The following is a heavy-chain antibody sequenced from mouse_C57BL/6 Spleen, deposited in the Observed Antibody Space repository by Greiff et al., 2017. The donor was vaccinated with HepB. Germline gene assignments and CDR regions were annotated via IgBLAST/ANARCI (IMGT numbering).Heavy chain of an antibody. V-gene: IGHV2-5*01. CDR2: IWRGGST. Sequence: QVQLKESGPGLVQPSQSLSITCTVSGFSLTSYGVHWVRQSPGKGLEWLGVIWRGGSTDYNAAFMSRLSITKDNSKSQVFFKMNSLQADDTAIYYCAKNEAAQARGFAYWGQGTLVTVAA. CDR1: GFSLTSYG. CDR3: AKNEAAQARGFAY. D-gene: IGHD3-2*02. J-gene: IGHJ3*01.